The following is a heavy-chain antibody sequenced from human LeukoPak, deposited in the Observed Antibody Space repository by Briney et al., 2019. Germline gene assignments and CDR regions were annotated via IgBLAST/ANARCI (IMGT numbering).Heavy chain of an antibody. J-gene: IGHJ4*02. Sequence: GGSLRLSCAASGFSLSDHWMYWVRQGPGKGLVWLSRIKYDGSYTSYADSVKGRFTVSRDNAKNTLYLQMNSLRAEDTAVYYCARDSSSVPEYWGQGTPVAVSS. CDR1: GFSLSDHW. CDR3: ARDSSSVPEY. V-gene: IGHV3-74*01. CDR2: IKYDGSYT. D-gene: IGHD2-2*01.